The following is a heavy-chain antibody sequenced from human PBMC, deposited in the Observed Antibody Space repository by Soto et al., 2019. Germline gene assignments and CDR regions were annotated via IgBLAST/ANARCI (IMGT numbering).Heavy chain of an antibody. CDR3: AKQHLNYYGSGSYYAGAYYFDF. J-gene: IGHJ4*02. V-gene: IGHV3-23*01. D-gene: IGHD3-10*01. Sequence: PGGSLRLSCAASGLSFSSYAMSWVRQAPGKGLEWVSGISGSGERRYYADSVKGRFTISRDNSKDTLFLQMISLRAEDTAIYYCAKQHLNYYGSGSYYAGAYYFDFWGQGPLVTVSS. CDR1: GLSFSSYA. CDR2: ISGSGERR.